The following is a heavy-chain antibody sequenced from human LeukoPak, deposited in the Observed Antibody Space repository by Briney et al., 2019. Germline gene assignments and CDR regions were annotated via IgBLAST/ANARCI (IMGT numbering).Heavy chain of an antibody. CDR1: GGTFSSYA. J-gene: IGHJ4*02. V-gene: IGHV1-69*13. D-gene: IGHD6-19*01. Sequence: SVKVFCKASGGTFSSYAISWVRQAPGQGLEWMGGIIPIFGTANYAQKFQGRVTITADESTSTAYMELSSLRSEDTAVYYCARARAVAGTGDDNFDYWGQGTLVTVSS. CDR2: IIPIFGTA. CDR3: ARARAVAGTGDDNFDY.